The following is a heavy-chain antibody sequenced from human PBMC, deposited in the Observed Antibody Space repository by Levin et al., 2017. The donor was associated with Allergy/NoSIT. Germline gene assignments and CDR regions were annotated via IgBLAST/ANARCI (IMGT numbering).Heavy chain of an antibody. V-gene: IGHV3-7*02. CDR2: IKQDGSEK. CDR1: GFTFSSYW. CDR3: AEGYCSGGSCYSGFQH. D-gene: IGHD2-15*01. J-gene: IGHJ1*01. Sequence: LSGGSLRLSCAASGFTFSSYWMSWVRQAPGKGLEWVANIKQDGSEKYYVDSVKGRFTISRDNAKNSLYLQMNSLRAEDTAVYYCAEGYCSGGSCYSGFQHWGQGTLVTVSS.